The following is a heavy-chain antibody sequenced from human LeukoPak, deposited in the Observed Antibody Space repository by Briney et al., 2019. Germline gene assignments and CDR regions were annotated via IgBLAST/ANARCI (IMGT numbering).Heavy chain of an antibody. J-gene: IGHJ1*01. CDR1: GYTFTGYY. CDR3: ARDSGGVVVAAIDFQH. D-gene: IGHD2-15*01. V-gene: IGHV1-2*02. Sequence: ASVKVSCKASGYTFTGYYMHWVRQAPGQGLEWMGWINPNSGGTNYAQKFQGRVTMTRDMSTSTVYMELSSLRSEDTAVYYCARDSGGVVVAAIDFQHWGQGTLVTVSS. CDR2: INPNSGGT.